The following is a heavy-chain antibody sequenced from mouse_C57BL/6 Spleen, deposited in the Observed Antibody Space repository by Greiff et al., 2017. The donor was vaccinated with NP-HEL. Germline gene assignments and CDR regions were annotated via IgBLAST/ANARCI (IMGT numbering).Heavy chain of an antibody. V-gene: IGHV6-3*01. Sequence: EVKLQESGGGLVQPGGSMKLSCVASGFTFSNYWMNWVRQSPEKGLEWVAQIRLKSDNYATHYAESGKGRFTISSDDSKRSVYLQMNNLRAEDTEIYYCTLYDYDEGYYFDYWGQGTTLTVSS. CDR1: GFTFSNYW. CDR3: TLYDYDEGYYFDY. CDR2: IRLKSDNYAT. D-gene: IGHD2-4*01. J-gene: IGHJ2*01.